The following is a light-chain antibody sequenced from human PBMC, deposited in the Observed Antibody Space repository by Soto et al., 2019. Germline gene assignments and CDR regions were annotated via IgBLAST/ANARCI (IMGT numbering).Light chain of an antibody. V-gene: IGLV2-14*01. CDR1: XXDVGCYIY. Sequence: QSALTQPASVSGSPGQSITLSCTGXXXDVGCYIYVSWYQQHPGKAPKLMIDAVRNRPSGVANRLSGSKAVNTASLTNSGHQDDDEADYYCSAYTSSSTQLFGGGTKVTVL. J-gene: IGLJ2*01. CDR2: AVR. CDR3: SAYTSSSTQL.